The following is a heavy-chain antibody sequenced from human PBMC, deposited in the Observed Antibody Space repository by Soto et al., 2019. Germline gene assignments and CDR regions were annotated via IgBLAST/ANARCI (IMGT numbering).Heavy chain of an antibody. D-gene: IGHD3-22*01. V-gene: IGHV4-59*08. Sequence: SETLSLTCTVSGGSISSYYWSWIRQPPGKGLECIGYIYYNGITNYNPSLKSRVTISVDTSKNQFSLKLSSVTAADTAVYYCARLDYYDSSTYYYFDYWGQGTLVTVSS. CDR2: IYYNGIT. CDR3: ARLDYYDSSTYYYFDY. CDR1: GGSISSYY. J-gene: IGHJ4*02.